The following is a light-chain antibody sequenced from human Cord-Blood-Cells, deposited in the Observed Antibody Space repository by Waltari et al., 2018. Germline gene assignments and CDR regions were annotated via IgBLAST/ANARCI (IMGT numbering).Light chain of an antibody. V-gene: IGLV2-14*04. J-gene: IGLJ3*02. CDR1: SSDVGGYNY. CDR3: SSYTSSSTRV. Sequence: QSITISCTGTSSDVGGYNYVSWYQQHPGKAPKLMIYDVSKRPSGVSNRFSGSKSGNTASLTTSGLQAEDEADYYCSSYTSSSTRVFGGGTKLTVL. CDR2: DVS.